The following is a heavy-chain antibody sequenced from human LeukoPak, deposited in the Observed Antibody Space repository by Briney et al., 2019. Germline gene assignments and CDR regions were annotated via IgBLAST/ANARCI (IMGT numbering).Heavy chain of an antibody. D-gene: IGHD6-19*01. V-gene: IGHV3-23*01. J-gene: IGHJ4*02. CDR2: ISGSGGST. Sequence: GGTLRLSCAASGFTFSNYAMSWVRQAPGKGLEWVSTISGSGGSTYYADSVKGRFTISGDDSKNTLYLQMNSLRAEDTAVYYCAKVERGWNDYWGQGTLVTVSS. CDR3: AKVERGWNDY. CDR1: GFTFSNYA.